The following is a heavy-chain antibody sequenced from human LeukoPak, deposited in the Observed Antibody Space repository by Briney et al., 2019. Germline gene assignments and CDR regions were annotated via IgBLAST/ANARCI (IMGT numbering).Heavy chain of an antibody. CDR3: ARDIEAAGLFLDY. D-gene: IGHD6-13*01. CDR1: GFTFSSYW. J-gene: IGHJ4*02. CDR2: MEYDGSEK. V-gene: IGHV3-7*01. Sequence: GGSLRLSCAASGFTFSSYWMSWVRQAPGKGLEWVANMEYDGSEKYYVDSVKGRFTISRDNAKNSLYLQMNSLRAEDTAVYYCARDIEAAGLFLDYWGQGTLVTVSS.